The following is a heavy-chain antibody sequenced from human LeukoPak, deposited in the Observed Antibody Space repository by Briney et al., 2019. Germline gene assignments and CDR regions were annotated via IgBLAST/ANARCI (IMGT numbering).Heavy chain of an antibody. CDR3: ATSGSYSPSNYFDY. V-gene: IGHV3-23*01. D-gene: IGHD1-26*01. Sequence: PGGSLRLSCAASGFTFSSYAMSWVRQAPGKGPEWVSAISGSGGSTYYADSVKGRFTISRDNSKNTLYLQMNSLRAEDTAVYYCATSGSYSPSNYFDYWGQGTLVTVSS. CDR2: ISGSGGST. CDR1: GFTFSSYA. J-gene: IGHJ4*02.